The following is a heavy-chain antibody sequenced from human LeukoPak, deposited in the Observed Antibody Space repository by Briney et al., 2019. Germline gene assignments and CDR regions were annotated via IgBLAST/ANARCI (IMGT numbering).Heavy chain of an antibody. Sequence: VGSLRPSCAPSGFTPSNYWMSWVGQAPGKGLRWVANIKQDGSEKYYVDSVKGRFTISRDNAKNSLYLQMNSLRAEDTAVYYCARDRGSSGWYEFDYWGQGTLVTVSS. CDR2: IKQDGSEK. CDR3: ARDRGSSGWYEFDY. J-gene: IGHJ4*02. V-gene: IGHV3-7*01. CDR1: GFTPSNYW. D-gene: IGHD6-19*01.